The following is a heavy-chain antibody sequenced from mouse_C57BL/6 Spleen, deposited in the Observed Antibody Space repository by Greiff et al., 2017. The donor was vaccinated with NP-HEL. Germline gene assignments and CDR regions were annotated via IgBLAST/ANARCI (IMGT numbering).Heavy chain of an antibody. CDR2: IRSKSNNYAT. Sequence: EVQGVESGGGLVQPKGSLKLSCAASGFSFNTYAMNWVRQAPGKGLEWVARIRSKSNNYATYYADSVKDRFTISRDDSENMLYLQMNNLKTEDTAMYYCVSQGYYGSGARDYWGQGTSVTVSS. D-gene: IGHD1-1*01. J-gene: IGHJ4*01. CDR3: VSQGYYGSGARDY. V-gene: IGHV10-1*01. CDR1: GFSFNTYA.